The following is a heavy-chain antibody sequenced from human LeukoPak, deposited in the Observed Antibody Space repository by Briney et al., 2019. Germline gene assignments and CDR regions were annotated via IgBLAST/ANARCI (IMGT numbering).Heavy chain of an antibody. V-gene: IGHV3-30*02. Sequence: PGGSLRLSCAASGFTFSSYGMHWVRQAPGKGLEWVAFIRYDGSNKYYADSVKGRFTISRDNSKNTLYLQMNSLRAEDTAVYYCAKEVARYCSSTSRYFFDYWGQGTLVTVSS. CDR2: IRYDGSNK. D-gene: IGHD2-2*01. CDR3: AKEVARYCSSTSRYFFDY. CDR1: GFTFSSYG. J-gene: IGHJ4*02.